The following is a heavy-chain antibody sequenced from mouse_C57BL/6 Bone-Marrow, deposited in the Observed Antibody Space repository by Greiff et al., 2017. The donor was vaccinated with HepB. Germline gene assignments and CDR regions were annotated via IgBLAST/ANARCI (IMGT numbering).Heavy chain of an antibody. V-gene: IGHV14-4*01. CDR1: GFNIKDDY. CDR2: IDPENGDT. Sequence: EVQLQQSGAELVRPGASVKLSCTASGFNIKDDYMHWVKQRPEQGLEWIGWIDPENGDTEYASKFQGKATIKADTSSNTAYLQLSSLTSEDTAVYYCTTEDGSSYENFDYWGQGTTLTVSS. CDR3: TTEDGSSYENFDY. J-gene: IGHJ2*01. D-gene: IGHD1-1*01.